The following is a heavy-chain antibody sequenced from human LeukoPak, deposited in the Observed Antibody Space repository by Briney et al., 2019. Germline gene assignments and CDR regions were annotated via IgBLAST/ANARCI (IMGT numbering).Heavy chain of an antibody. Sequence: ASVKVSCKTSGYTFSNYGISWVRQAPGQGLEWMGWISGYNGNTDYAQKFQGRVAMTADTSTSIAFMELRSLRSDDTAVYYCARVGPHRRNNGDYCYFDFWGPGTLVTVSS. CDR3: ARVGPHRRNNGDYCYFDF. CDR2: ISGYNGNT. J-gene: IGHJ4*02. V-gene: IGHV1-18*01. D-gene: IGHD1-26*01. CDR1: GYTFSNYG.